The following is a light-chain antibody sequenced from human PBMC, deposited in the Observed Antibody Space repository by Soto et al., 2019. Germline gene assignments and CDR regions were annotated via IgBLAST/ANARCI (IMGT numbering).Light chain of an antibody. CDR1: SSDVGSYNY. CDR2: EVS. CDR3: CSYALL. Sequence: QSVLTQPASVSGSPGQSITISCTGTSSDVGSYNYVSWYQLHPGKAPKLMIYEVSNRPSGVSNRFSGSKSGDTASLTISGLQAEDEADYYCCSYALLFGTGTKVTVL. V-gene: IGLV2-14*01. J-gene: IGLJ1*01.